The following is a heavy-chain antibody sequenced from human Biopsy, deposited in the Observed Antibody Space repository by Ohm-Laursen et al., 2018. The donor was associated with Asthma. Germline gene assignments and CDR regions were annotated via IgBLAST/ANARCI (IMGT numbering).Heavy chain of an antibody. D-gene: IGHD4-17*01. CDR1: GGYIDSHDWS. Sequence: TLSLTCTVSGGYIDSHDWSWCWIRQSPGKGLQWLGYAHFSGSTHYNPSLDRRIRMSVDTSKSQAPLSLTSVSAADTAVYFCARVRRYGDIFFGMDVWGQGTTVTVSS. J-gene: IGHJ6*01. V-gene: IGHV4-30-4*01. CDR3: ARVRRYGDIFFGMDV. CDR2: AHFSGST.